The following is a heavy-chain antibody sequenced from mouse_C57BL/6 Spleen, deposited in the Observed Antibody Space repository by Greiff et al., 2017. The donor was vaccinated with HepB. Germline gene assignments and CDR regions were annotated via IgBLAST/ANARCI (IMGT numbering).Heavy chain of an antibody. CDR3: AKGDYDDY. J-gene: IGHJ2*01. CDR1: GYTFTDYY. V-gene: IGHV1-26*01. Sequence: EVQLQQSGPELVKPGASVKISCKASGYTFTDYYMNWVKQSHGKSLEWIGDINPNNGGTSYNQKFKGKATLTVDKSSSTAYMELRSLTSGDTAGYYCAKGDYDDYWGQGTTLTVSS. D-gene: IGHD2-4*01. CDR2: INPNNGGT.